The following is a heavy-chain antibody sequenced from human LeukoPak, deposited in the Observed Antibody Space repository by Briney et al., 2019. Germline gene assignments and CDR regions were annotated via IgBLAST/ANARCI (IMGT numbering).Heavy chain of an antibody. Sequence: PGGSLRLSCAASGFTFSSYAMSWVRQAPGKGLEWVSAISGSGGSTYYADSVKGRFTISRDNSKNTLYLQTNSLRAEDTAVYYCAKKLDYGSGSYLTVYYYYGMDVWGQGTTVTVSS. J-gene: IGHJ6*02. V-gene: IGHV3-23*01. D-gene: IGHD3-10*01. CDR2: ISGSGGST. CDR3: AKKLDYGSGSYLTVYYYYGMDV. CDR1: GFTFSSYA.